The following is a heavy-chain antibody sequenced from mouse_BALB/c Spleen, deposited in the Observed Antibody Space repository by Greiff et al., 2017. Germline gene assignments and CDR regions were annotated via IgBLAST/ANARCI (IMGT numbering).Heavy chain of an antibody. D-gene: IGHD2-1*01. CDR1: GFSLTSYG. J-gene: IGHJ4*01. V-gene: IGHV2-2*02. CDR2: IWSGGST. Sequence: QVHVKQSGPGLVQPSQSLSITCTVSGFSLTSYGVHWVHQSPGKGLEWLGVIWSGGSTDYNAAFISRLSISKDNSKSQVFFKMNSLQANDTAIYYCARNLYGNYDYAMDYWGQGTSVTVSS. CDR3: ARNLYGNYDYAMDY.